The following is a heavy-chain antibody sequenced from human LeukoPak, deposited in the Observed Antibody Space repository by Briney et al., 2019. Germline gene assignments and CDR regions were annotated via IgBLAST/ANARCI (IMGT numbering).Heavy chain of an antibody. J-gene: IGHJ3*02. CDR3: ATYRWNCSGGSCYSSSFDI. V-gene: IGHV3-30-3*01. CDR2: ISYDGSNK. CDR1: GFTFSSYA. D-gene: IGHD2-15*01. Sequence: GGSLRLSCAASGFTFSSYAMHWVRQAPGKGLEWVAVISYDGSNKYYADSVKGRFTISRDNAKNSLYLQMNSLRAEDTAVYYCATYRWNCSGGSCYSSSFDIWGQGTMVTVSS.